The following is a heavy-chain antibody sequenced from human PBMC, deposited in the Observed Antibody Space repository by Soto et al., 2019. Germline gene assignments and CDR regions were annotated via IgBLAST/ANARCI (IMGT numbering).Heavy chain of an antibody. CDR2: IIPILGIA. CDR1: GGTFSSYT. CDR3: ARGGIAAAGNLWFDP. V-gene: IGHV1-69*02. D-gene: IGHD6-13*01. J-gene: IGHJ5*02. Sequence: SVKVSCKASGGTFSSYTISWVRQAPGQGLEWMGRIIPILGIANYAQKFQGRVTITADKSTSTAYMELSSLRSEDTAVYYCARGGIAAAGNLWFDPWGQGTLVTVSS.